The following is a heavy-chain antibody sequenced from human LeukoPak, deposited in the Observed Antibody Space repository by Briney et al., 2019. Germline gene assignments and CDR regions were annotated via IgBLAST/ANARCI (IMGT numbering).Heavy chain of an antibody. CDR2: IIPIFGTA. D-gene: IGHD6-13*01. CDR1: GGTFSSYA. Sequence: SVKVSCKASGGTFSSYAISWVRQAPGQGLEWMGGIIPIFGTANYAQKFQGRVTITTDESTSTAYMELSSLRSEDTAVYYCARFRSSRQQLGFFDYWGQGTLVTVSS. CDR3: ARFRSSRQQLGFFDY. J-gene: IGHJ4*02. V-gene: IGHV1-69*05.